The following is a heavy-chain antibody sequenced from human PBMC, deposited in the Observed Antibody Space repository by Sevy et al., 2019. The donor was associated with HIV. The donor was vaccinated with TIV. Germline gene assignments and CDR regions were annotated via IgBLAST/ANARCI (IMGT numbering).Heavy chain of an antibody. D-gene: IGHD2-21*02. V-gene: IGHV1-69*13. CDR1: GGTFSSYA. Sequence: ASVKVSCKASGGTFSSYAISWVRQAPGQGLEWMGGIIPIFGTANYAQKFQGRVTITADESTSTAYMGLSSLRSEETAVYYWARGPTYCGGDCWEPTRNYYYYYGMDVWGQGTTVTVSS. CDR3: ARGPTYCGGDCWEPTRNYYYYYGMDV. CDR2: IIPIFGTA. J-gene: IGHJ6*02.